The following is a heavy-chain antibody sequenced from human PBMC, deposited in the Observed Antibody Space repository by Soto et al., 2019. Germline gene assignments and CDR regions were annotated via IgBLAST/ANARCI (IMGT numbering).Heavy chain of an antibody. CDR2: INSDGSTT. CDR1: GFAFSTYW. Sequence: PGGSLRLSCAATGFAFSTYWVHWVRQAPGKGLVWVSRINSDGSTTNYADSVKGRFTISRDDAKNSLYLQMNSLRPEDTAFYYCIKDTTPGGLDYWGRPILVTVSS. J-gene: IGHJ4*02. V-gene: IGHV3-74*01. D-gene: IGHD3-16*01. CDR3: IKDTTPGGLDY.